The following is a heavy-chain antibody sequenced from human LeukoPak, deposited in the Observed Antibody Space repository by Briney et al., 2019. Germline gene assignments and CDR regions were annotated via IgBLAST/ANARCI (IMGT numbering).Heavy chain of an antibody. CDR1: GGFISNSNSH. J-gene: IGHJ4*02. V-gene: IGHV4-39*07. D-gene: IGHD3-3*01. CDR3: ARDCVDTIFGVVINAYFDY. Sequence: PSETLSLTCTVSGGFISNSNSHWGWIRQPPGKGLEWVGTIYYSGSTYYKSSLKSRVTISVDTSKNEFSLNLSSVTAADTAVYYCARDCVDTIFGVVINAYFDYWGQGTLVTVSS. CDR2: IYYSGST.